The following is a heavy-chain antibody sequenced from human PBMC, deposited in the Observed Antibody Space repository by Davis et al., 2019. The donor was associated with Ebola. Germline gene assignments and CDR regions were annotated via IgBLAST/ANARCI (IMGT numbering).Heavy chain of an antibody. CDR3: ARDSTTTVTTLDY. Sequence: SETLSLTCTVSGGSVSSGSYYWSWIRQPPGKGLEWIGYIYYSGSTNYNPSLKSRVTISVDTSKNQFSLKLSSVTAADTAVYYCARDSTTTVTTLDYWGQGTLVTVSS. V-gene: IGHV4-61*01. CDR2: IYYSGST. J-gene: IGHJ4*02. D-gene: IGHD4-17*01. CDR1: GGSVSSGSYY.